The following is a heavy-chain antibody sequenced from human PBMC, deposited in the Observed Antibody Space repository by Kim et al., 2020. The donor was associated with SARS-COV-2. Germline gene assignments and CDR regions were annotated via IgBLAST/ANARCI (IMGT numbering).Heavy chain of an antibody. CDR1: GGTFSSYA. CDR3: STSYCCGDCGDWFDP. CDR2: IIPILGIA. V-gene: IGHV1-69*04. Sequence: SVKVSCKASGGTFSSYAISWVRQAPGQGLEWMGRIIPILGIANYAQKFQGRVTITADKSTSTAYMELSSLRSEDTAVYYCSTSYCCGDCGDWFDPWGQG. D-gene: IGHD2-21*02. J-gene: IGHJ5*02.